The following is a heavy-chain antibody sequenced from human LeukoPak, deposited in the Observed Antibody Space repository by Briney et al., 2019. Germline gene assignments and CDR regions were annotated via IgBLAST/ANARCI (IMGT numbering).Heavy chain of an antibody. CDR2: IRNDGSII. Sequence: GGSLRLSCAASGFTFSSYGMHWIRQAPGKGLEWVAFIRNDGSIIYNADSVKGRFTISRDNSKNTLYLQMNSLRADDTAVYYCAKDTPLCYFDYCGQGTLVTVSS. D-gene: IGHD3-16*01. J-gene: IGHJ4*02. V-gene: IGHV3-30*02. CDR3: AKDTPLCYFDY. CDR1: GFTFSSYG.